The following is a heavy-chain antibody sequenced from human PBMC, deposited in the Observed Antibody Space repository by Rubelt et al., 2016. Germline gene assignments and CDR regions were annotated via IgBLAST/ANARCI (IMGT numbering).Heavy chain of an antibody. CDR2: ISGSGGST. J-gene: IGHJ6*02. Sequence: EVQLLASGGGLAQPGGSLRLSCAASGFTFSNFAMTWVRQAPGKGLEWVSTISGSGGSTYYADSVKGRFTISRDNSTNTLYLQMNSLRAEDTAVYYCARGFTERDYGSGSYYPGELDYYGMDVWGQGTTVTVSS. D-gene: IGHD3-10*01. CDR1: GFTFSNFA. CDR3: ARGFTERDYGSGSYYPGELDYYGMDV. V-gene: IGHV3-23*01.